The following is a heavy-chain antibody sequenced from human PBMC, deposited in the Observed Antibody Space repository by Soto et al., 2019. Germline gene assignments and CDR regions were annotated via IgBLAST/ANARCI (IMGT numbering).Heavy chain of an antibody. Sequence: QVQLVESGGGVVQPGRSLRLSCAASGFTFSSYGMHWVRQAPGKGLGWVAVIWYDGSNKYYADSVKGRFTISRDNSKNTLYLQMNSLRAEDTAVYYCARGLDYYDSSGSRGDYYYYGMDVWGQGTTVTVSS. V-gene: IGHV3-33*01. CDR3: ARGLDYYDSSGSRGDYYYYGMDV. J-gene: IGHJ6*02. D-gene: IGHD3-22*01. CDR1: GFTFSSYG. CDR2: IWYDGSNK.